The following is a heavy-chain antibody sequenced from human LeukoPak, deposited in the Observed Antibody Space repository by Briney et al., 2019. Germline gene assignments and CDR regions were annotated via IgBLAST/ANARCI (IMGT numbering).Heavy chain of an antibody. CDR1: GFTFSTYW. CDR3: TKDFDWGSGH. D-gene: IGHD7-27*01. CDR2: ISGDGSDT. Sequence: GGSLRLSCAASGFTFSTYWMHSVRQAPGKGLVWVSRISGDGSDTRYADSVKGRFTIPRDNAKNTLYLQLDGLRAEDTAVYYCTKDFDWGSGHWGQGTLVTVSS. J-gene: IGHJ4*02. V-gene: IGHV3-74*01.